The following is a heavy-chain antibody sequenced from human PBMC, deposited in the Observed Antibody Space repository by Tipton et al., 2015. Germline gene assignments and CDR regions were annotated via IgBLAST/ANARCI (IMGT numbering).Heavy chain of an antibody. Sequence: SLRLSCAASGFTFSDYFMSWIRQAPGKGLEWISYISSSGSTIWYADSVKGRFTISRDNARNSLYLQMNSLRDDDAAVYYCGREDRGYSSGDHWGQGIMVTVSS. CDR3: GREDRGYSSGDH. CDR2: ISSSGSTI. J-gene: IGHJ4*02. CDR1: GFTFSDYF. V-gene: IGHV3-11*04. D-gene: IGHD6-19*01.